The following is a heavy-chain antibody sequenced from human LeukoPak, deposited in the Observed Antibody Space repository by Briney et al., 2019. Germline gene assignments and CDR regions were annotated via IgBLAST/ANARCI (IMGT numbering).Heavy chain of an antibody. CDR3: AKDLAAAGCDY. CDR2: ISYDGSNK. V-gene: IGHV3-30*18. D-gene: IGHD6-13*01. Sequence: RSLRLSCAASGFTFSNYAMHWVRQAPDKGLEWVAVISYDGSNKYYADSVKGRFTISRDNSKNTLYLQMNSLRPEVTAVYYCAKDLAAAGCDYWGQGTLVTVSS. CDR1: GFTFSNYA. J-gene: IGHJ4*02.